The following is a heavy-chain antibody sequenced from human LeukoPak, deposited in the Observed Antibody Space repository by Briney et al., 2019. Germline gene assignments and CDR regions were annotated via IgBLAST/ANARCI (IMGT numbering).Heavy chain of an antibody. Sequence: GASVKVSCKASGYTFTGYYMHWVRQAPGQGLEWMGWINPNSGGTNYAQKFQGRVTMTRDTSISTAYMELSRLRSDDTAVYYCARDRPKLRFLEWSQYYFAYWGQGTLVTVSS. CDR3: ARDRPKLRFLEWSQYYFAY. CDR1: GYTFTGYY. V-gene: IGHV1-2*02. D-gene: IGHD3-3*01. CDR2: INPNSGGT. J-gene: IGHJ4*02.